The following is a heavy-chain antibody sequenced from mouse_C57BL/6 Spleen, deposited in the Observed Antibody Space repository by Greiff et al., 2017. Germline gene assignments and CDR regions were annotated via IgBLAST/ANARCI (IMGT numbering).Heavy chain of an antibody. CDR3: ARDTTDYFDY. J-gene: IGHJ2*01. CDR2: ISSGSSTI. V-gene: IGHV5-17*01. CDR1: GFTFSDYG. Sequence: EVQRVESGGGLVKPGGSLKLSCAASGFTFSDYGMHWVRQAPEKGLEWVAYISSGSSTIYYADTVKGRFTISRDNAKNTLFLQMTSLRSEDTAMYYCARDTTDYFDYWGQGTTLTVSS. D-gene: IGHD1-1*01.